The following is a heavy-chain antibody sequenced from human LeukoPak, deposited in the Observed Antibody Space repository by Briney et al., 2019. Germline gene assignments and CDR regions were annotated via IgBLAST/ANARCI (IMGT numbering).Heavy chain of an antibody. J-gene: IGHJ4*02. CDR1: GFPFETNA. Sequence: PGGSLRLSCAPSGFPFETNAMSWVRQAPGKGLEWVATIGNTETFYADSVTGRFTISRDNSKNTVNLQMNRLRVEDTVIYYCAKDWIQFNRVFDCFDSWGQGTLVTVSS. V-gene: IGHV3-23*01. D-gene: IGHD5-18*01. CDR2: IGNTET. CDR3: AKDWIQFNRVFDCFDS.